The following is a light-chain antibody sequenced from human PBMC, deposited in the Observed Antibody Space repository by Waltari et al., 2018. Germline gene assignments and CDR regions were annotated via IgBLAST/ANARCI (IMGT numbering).Light chain of an antibody. CDR1: SSDVGTYNY. Sequence: QSALTQPASVSGSPGQSITISCTGTSSDVGTYNYVSWYQQHPGKAPKLMIFDVSIRPSGVSNRFSGSKSGKTASLTISGLQADDEADYYCSSYISSSTLELFGGGTSLTVL. J-gene: IGLJ2*01. CDR2: DVS. V-gene: IGLV2-14*03. CDR3: SSYISSSTLEL.